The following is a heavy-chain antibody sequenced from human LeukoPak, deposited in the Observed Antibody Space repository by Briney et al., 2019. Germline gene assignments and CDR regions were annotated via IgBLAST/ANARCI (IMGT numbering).Heavy chain of an antibody. CDR1: GFPFSSYA. CDR2: ISGRGGST. D-gene: IGHD3-22*01. V-gene: IGHV3-23*01. Sequence: GGSLRLSCAASGFPFSSYAMSWVRQAPGKGLEWVSAISGRGGSTYYADSVKGRFTISRDNSQNTLYLQINSLRAEDTAGYYCAKDTGKYYYDSSGYYQYWGQGTLVTVSS. J-gene: IGHJ4*02. CDR3: AKDTGKYYYDSSGYYQY.